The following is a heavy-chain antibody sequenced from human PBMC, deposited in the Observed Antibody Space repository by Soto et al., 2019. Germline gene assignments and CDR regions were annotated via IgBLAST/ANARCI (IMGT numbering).Heavy chain of an antibody. V-gene: IGHV3-23*01. J-gene: IGHJ5*02. Sequence: PGGSLRLSCSASGFTFSSYAMSWVRQAPGKGLEWVSAISGSGGSTYYADSVKGRFTISRDNSKNTLYLQMNSLRAEDTAVYYCAKDRGFLEWHDPWGQGTLVTVSS. CDR2: ISGSGGST. CDR1: GFTFSSYA. CDR3: AKDRGFLEWHDP. D-gene: IGHD3-3*01.